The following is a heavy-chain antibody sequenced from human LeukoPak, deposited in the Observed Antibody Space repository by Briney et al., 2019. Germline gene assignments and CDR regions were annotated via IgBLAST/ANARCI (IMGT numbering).Heavy chain of an antibody. Sequence: SVRVSCKASGGTFSSYAISWVRQAPGQGLEWMGGIIPIFGTANYAQKFQGRVTITADESTSTAYMELSSLRSEDTAVYYCARSGPIAAAGTLTPVAYYYYGMDVWGQGTTVTVSS. CDR2: IIPIFGTA. V-gene: IGHV1-69*13. CDR3: ARSGPIAAAGTLTPVAYYYYGMDV. J-gene: IGHJ6*02. CDR1: GGTFSSYA. D-gene: IGHD6-13*01.